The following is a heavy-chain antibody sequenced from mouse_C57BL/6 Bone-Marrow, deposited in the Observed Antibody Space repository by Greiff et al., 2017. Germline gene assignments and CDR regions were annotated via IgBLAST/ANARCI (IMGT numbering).Heavy chain of an antibody. D-gene: IGHD2-4*01. CDR2: ISYSGST. Sequence: EVQRVESGPGLAKPSQTLSLTCSVTGYSITSDYWNWIRKFPGNKLEYMGYISYSGSTYYNPSLKSRISITRDTSKNQYYLQLNSVTTEDTATYXCARRRDYDVYAMDYWGQGTSVTVSS. V-gene: IGHV3-8*01. J-gene: IGHJ4*01. CDR3: ARRRDYDVYAMDY. CDR1: GYSITSDY.